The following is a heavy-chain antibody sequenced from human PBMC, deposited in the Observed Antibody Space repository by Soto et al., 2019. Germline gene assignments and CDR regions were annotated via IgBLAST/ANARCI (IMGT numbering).Heavy chain of an antibody. CDR3: ARNLDQQLPKHYYYYGMDV. CDR1: GFTFTSSA. Sequence: SVKVSCKASGFTFTSSAMQWVRQARGQRLEWIGWIAVGSGNTNYAQKFQERVTITRDMSTSTAYMELSSLRSEDTAVYYCARNLDQQLPKHYYYYGMDVRGRGTTVTVAS. J-gene: IGHJ6*02. V-gene: IGHV1-58*02. CDR2: IAVGSGNT. D-gene: IGHD6-13*01.